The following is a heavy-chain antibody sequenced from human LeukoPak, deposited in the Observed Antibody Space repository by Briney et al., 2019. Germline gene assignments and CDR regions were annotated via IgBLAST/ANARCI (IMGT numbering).Heavy chain of an antibody. D-gene: IGHD3-22*01. V-gene: IGHV1-18*01. CDR2: ISGYNGNT. J-gene: IGHJ6*03. CDR1: GYTFTRYG. CDR3: ARYEVLGMTTIGDYYYTDV. Sequence: ASVKVSCKASGYTFTRYGISWVRQAPGQGLEWMGWISGYNGNTKYAQKLQGRVTMTTETSTSTAYMELRSLRSDDTAVYYCARYEVLGMTTIGDYYYTDVWGKGTTVTVSS.